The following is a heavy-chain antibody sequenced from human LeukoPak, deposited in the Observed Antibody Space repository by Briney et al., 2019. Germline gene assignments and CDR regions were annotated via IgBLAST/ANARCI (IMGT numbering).Heavy chain of an antibody. D-gene: IGHD6-19*01. J-gene: IGHJ3*02. CDR2: IIPIFGIA. Sequence: SVKVSCKASGGTFSSYAISWVRQAPGQGLEWMGRIIPIFGIANYAQKFEGRVTITADKSTSTAYMELSSLRSEDTAVYYCARSLAVAGTESAFDIWGQGTMVTVSS. CDR1: GGTFSSYA. V-gene: IGHV1-69*04. CDR3: ARSLAVAGTESAFDI.